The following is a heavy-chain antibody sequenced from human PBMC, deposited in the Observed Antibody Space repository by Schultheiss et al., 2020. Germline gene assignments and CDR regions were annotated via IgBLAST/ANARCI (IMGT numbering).Heavy chain of an antibody. CDR3: ARDGSGSPLDY. J-gene: IGHJ4*02. CDR1: GFTFSSYS. CDR2: ISSSSSYI. Sequence: GGSLRLSCAASGFTFSSYSMNWVRQAPGKGLEWVSSISSSSSYIYYADSVKGRFTISRDNSKNTLYLQMNSLRAEDTAVYYCARDGSGSPLDYWGQGTLVTVSS. V-gene: IGHV3-21*01. D-gene: IGHD3-10*01.